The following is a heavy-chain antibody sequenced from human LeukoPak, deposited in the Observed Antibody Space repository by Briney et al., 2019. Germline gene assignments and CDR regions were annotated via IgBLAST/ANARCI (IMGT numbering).Heavy chain of an antibody. CDR2: ISDSGGRT. J-gene: IGHJ3*02. D-gene: IGHD5-18*01. Sequence: PGGSLRLSCAASGFTFSSYAMSWVRQAPGKGLEWVSAISDSGGRTYYADSVKGRFTISRDNSKKMLYLQMNSLRAEDTAVYYCAKTGYNYGFGVFDIWSQGTMVTVSS. CDR3: AKTGYNYGFGVFDI. V-gene: IGHV3-23*01. CDR1: GFTFSSYA.